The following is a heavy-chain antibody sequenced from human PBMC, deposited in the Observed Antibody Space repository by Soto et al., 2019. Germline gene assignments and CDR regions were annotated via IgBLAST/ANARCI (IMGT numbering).Heavy chain of an antibody. Sequence: PGGSLRLSCAASGFTFSSYAMSWVRQAPGKGLEWVSAISGSGGSTYYADSVKGRFTISRDNSKNTLYLQMNSLRAEDTAIYYCAKVYDSSGDFIKWGQGTLVTVSS. CDR3: AKVYDSSGDFIK. J-gene: IGHJ4*02. V-gene: IGHV3-23*01. CDR1: GFTFSSYA. D-gene: IGHD3-22*01. CDR2: ISGSGGST.